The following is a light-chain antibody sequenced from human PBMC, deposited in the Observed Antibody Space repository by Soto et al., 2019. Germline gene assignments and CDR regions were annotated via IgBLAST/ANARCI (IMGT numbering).Light chain of an antibody. CDR1: QSLTSW. Sequence: DIQMTQSPSTLSSSFGDRVTITWGASQSLTSWLAWYQQKPGKAPQLLIYDASSLESGVPSRFSGSESGTEFTLTITSLKTDDSATYDCQEYTDNSGTFGQGTKVDIK. V-gene: IGKV1-5*01. CDR3: QEYTDNSGT. J-gene: IGKJ1*01. CDR2: DAS.